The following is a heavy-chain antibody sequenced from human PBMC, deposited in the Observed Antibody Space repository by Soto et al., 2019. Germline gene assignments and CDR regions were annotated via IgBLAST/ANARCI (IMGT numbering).Heavy chain of an antibody. CDR2: IHTSGST. J-gene: IGHJ5*02. Sequence: KRSETLSLTCTVSGASISSYYWSWIRQPAGKGLEWIGRIHTSGSTNYIPSLKSRVTMSVDTSKNQFALKLSSVTAADTVVYYSARAYDSSGYYGWFDPWGQGTLVTVSS. V-gene: IGHV4-4*07. CDR3: ARAYDSSGYYGWFDP. CDR1: GASISSYY. D-gene: IGHD3-22*01.